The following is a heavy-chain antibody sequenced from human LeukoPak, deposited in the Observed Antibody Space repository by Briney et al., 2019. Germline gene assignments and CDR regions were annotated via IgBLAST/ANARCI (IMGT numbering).Heavy chain of an antibody. CDR2: IYYSGST. CDR1: GGSISSGGYY. CDR3: AGHRVVGIQLWLRGLGWFDP. D-gene: IGHD5-18*01. J-gene: IGHJ5*02. Sequence: PSQTLSLTCTVSGGSISSGGYYWSWIRQHPGKGLEWIGYIYYSGSTYYNPSLKSRVTISVDTSKNQFSLKLSSVTAADTAVYYCAGHRVVGIQLWLRGLGWFDPWGQGTLVTVSS. V-gene: IGHV4-31*03.